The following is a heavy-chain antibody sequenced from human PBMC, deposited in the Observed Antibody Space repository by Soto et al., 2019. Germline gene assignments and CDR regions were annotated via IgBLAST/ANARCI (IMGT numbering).Heavy chain of an antibody. V-gene: IGHV1-8*01. Sequence: GASMKVSFKASGYTFTSYDINWVRQATGQGLEGKGRKNPNSGNTGYAQKFQGRVTMTRNTSISTAYMELSSLRSEDTAVYYCARVRKRVRSGYYYGSGSYRYFDYWGQGTLVTVSS. CDR3: ARVRKRVRSGYYYGSGSYRYFDY. D-gene: IGHD3-10*01. CDR1: GYTFTSYD. J-gene: IGHJ4*02. CDR2: KNPNSGNT.